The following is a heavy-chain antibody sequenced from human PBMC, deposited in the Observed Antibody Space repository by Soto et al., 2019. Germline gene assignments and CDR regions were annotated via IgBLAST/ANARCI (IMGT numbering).Heavy chain of an antibody. D-gene: IGHD6-13*01. CDR1: GGSISSYY. CDR2: IYYSGST. J-gene: IGHJ5*02. V-gene: IGHV4-59*08. CDR3: ARIIAAAGYWWFDP. Sequence: QVQLQESGPGLVKPSETLSLTCTVSGGSISSYYWSWIRQPPGKGLEWIGYIYYSGSTNYNPSLKSRVPISVAPSKNQVSLKLSSVTAADTAVYYCARIIAAAGYWWFDPWGQGTLVTVSS.